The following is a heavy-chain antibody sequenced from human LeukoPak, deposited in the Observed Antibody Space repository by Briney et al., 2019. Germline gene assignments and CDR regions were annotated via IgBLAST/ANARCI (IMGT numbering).Heavy chain of an antibody. V-gene: IGHV3-66*01. Sequence: GSLRLSCAASGFTVSSNYVSWVRQAPGKGLEWVSVIYSGGSTYYADSVKGRFTISRDNSKNTLYLQMNSLRAEDTAVYYCARVKSSWFFDYWGQGTLVTVSS. CDR2: IYSGGST. CDR1: GFTVSSNY. CDR3: ARVKSSWFFDY. D-gene: IGHD6-13*01. J-gene: IGHJ4*02.